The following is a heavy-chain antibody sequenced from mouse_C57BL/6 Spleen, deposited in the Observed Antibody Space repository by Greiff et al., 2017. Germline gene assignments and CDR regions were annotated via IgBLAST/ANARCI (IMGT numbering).Heavy chain of an antibody. V-gene: IGHV10-1*01. CDR2: IRSKSNNYAT. CDR3: VSGDYHYAMDY. Sequence: DVKLVESGGGLVQPKGSLKLSCAASGFSFNTYAMNWVRQAPGKGLEWVARIRSKSNNYATYYADSVKDRFTISRDDSESMLYLQMNNLKTEDTAMYYCVSGDYHYAMDYWGQGTSVTVSS. D-gene: IGHD2-4*01. CDR1: GFSFNTYA. J-gene: IGHJ4*01.